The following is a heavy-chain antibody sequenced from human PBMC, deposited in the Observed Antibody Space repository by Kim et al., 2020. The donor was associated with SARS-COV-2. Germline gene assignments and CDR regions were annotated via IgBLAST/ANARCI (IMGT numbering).Heavy chain of an antibody. CDR3: ARGGFDWFWGAIVDY. J-gene: IGHJ4*02. D-gene: IGHD3-9*01. Sequence: DSVKGRFTISRDNAKNSLYLQMNSLRAEDTAVYYCARGGFDWFWGAIVDYWGQGTLVTVSS. V-gene: IGHV3-21*01.